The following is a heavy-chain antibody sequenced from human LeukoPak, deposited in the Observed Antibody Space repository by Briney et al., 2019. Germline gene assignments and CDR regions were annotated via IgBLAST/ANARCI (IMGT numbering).Heavy chain of an antibody. CDR2: ISHSGFT. D-gene: IGHD6-19*01. V-gene: IGHV4-38-2*02. Sequence: SETLSLTCSVSGYSISSGFYWGWIRQPPGKGLEWIGTISHSGFTYYNGSLKSRVTISIDTSKNQFSLKLSSVTAADTAVYYCARHGGWNDYYMDVWGKGTTVTISS. CDR3: ARHGGWNDYYMDV. J-gene: IGHJ6*03. CDR1: GYSISSGFY.